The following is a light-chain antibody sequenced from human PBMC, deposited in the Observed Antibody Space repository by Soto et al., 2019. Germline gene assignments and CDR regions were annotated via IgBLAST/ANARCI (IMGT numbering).Light chain of an antibody. CDR1: SSDVGGYNY. CDR2: EVS. V-gene: IGLV2-8*01. CDR3: SSYAGSNTREV. Sequence: QSALTQPPSASGSPGQSVTISCTGTSSDVGGYNYVSWYQQHPGKAPKLMIYEVSKQPSGVPDRFSGSKSGNTASLTVSGLQAEDEADYYCSSYAGSNTREVFGGGTKLTVL. J-gene: IGLJ2*01.